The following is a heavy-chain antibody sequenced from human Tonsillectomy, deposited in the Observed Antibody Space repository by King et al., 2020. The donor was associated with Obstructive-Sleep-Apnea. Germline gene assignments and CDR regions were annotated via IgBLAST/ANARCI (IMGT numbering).Heavy chain of an antibody. CDR2: INHSGST. CDR3: ARSDIVVVVSATKSSNWFDP. J-gene: IGHJ5*02. V-gene: IGHV4-34*01. CDR1: GGSFSGYY. D-gene: IGHD2-15*01. Sequence: VQLQQWGAGLLKPSETLSLTCAVYGGSFSGYYWTWVRQPPDKGLGWIGEINHSGSTNYNPSPKSRVTISVDTSKNQFSLNLNSVTAADTAVYYCARSDIVVVVSATKSSNWFDPWGQGTLVTVSS.